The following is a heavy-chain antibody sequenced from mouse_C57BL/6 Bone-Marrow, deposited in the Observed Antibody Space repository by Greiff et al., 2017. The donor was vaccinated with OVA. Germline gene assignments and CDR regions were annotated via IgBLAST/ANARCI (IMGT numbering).Heavy chain of an antibody. V-gene: IGHV1-85*01. CDR1: GYTFTSYD. CDR2: IYPRDGST. J-gene: IGHJ4*01. Sequence: VKLQESGPELVKPGASVKLSCKASGYTFTSYDINWVKQRPGQGLEWIGWIYPRDGSTKYNEKFKGKATLTVDTSSSTAYMELHSLTSEDSAVYFCARKGSSSYYYAMDYWGQGTSVTVSS. D-gene: IGHD1-1*01. CDR3: ARKGSSSYYYAMDY.